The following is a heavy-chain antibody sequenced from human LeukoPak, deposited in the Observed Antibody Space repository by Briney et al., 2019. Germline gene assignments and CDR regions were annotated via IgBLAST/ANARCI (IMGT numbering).Heavy chain of an antibody. CDR1: GYTFTGYY. CDR3: ARDPIVGATTAFDI. CDR2: INPNSGGT. V-gene: IGHV1-2*02. Sequence: GASVKVSCKASGYTFTGYYMHWVRQAPGQGLEWMGWINPNSGGTNYAQKFQGRVTMTRDTSIGTAYMELSRLRSDDTAVYYCARDPIVGATTAFDIWGQGTMVTVSS. J-gene: IGHJ3*02. D-gene: IGHD1-26*01.